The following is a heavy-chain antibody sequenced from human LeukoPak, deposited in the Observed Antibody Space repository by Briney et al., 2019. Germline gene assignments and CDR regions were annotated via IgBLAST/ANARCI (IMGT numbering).Heavy chain of an antibody. V-gene: IGHV3-30*03. D-gene: IGHD3-3*01. J-gene: IGHJ4*02. Sequence: TGGSLRLSCAASGFTFSSYGMHWVRQAPGKGLEWVAVISYGGSNKYYADSVKGRFTISRNNSKNTLYLQMSSLRAEDTAVYYCARDHVPTRDDFWSGYFDYWGQGTLVTVSS. CDR3: ARDHVPTRDDFWSGYFDY. CDR1: GFTFSSYG. CDR2: ISYGGSNK.